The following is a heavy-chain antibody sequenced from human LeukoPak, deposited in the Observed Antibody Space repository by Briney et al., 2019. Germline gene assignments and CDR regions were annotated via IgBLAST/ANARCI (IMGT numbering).Heavy chain of an antibody. D-gene: IGHD6-19*01. CDR1: GGSISSSSYY. CDR2: IYYSGST. Sequence: SETLSLTCTVSGGSISSSSYYWGWIRQPPGKGLEWIGTIYYSGSTYDNPSLKSRVTISVDTSKNQFSLKLSSVTAADTAVYYCARRGYSSGWYYFDYWGQGTLVTVSS. V-gene: IGHV4-39*01. J-gene: IGHJ4*02. CDR3: ARRGYSSGWYYFDY.